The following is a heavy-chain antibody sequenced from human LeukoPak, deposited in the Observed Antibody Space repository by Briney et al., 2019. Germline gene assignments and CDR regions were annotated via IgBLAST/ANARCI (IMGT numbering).Heavy chain of an antibody. D-gene: IGHD3-10*01. V-gene: IGHV4-34*01. CDR1: GGSFSGYY. J-gene: IGHJ6*02. CDR2: INHSGST. Sequence: SETLSLTCAVYGGSFSGYYWSWIRQPPGKGLEWIGEINHSGSTNYNPSLKSRVAISVDTSKNQFSLKLSSVTAADTAVYYCARGLPGLDVWGQGTTVTVSS. CDR3: ARGLPGLDV.